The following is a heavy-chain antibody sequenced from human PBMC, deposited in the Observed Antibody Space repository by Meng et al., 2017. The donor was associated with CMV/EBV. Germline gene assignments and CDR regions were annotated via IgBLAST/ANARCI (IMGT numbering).Heavy chain of an antibody. CDR2: IYYSGST. J-gene: IGHJ5*02. D-gene: IGHD2-2*01. Sequence: EALKISCTVSGGSVSSGSYYLSWIRQPPGKGLEWLGYIYYSGSTNYNPSLKSRVTISVDTSKNQFSLKLSSLTAADTAVYSCARCVVVPAAHATPRIWFDPWGQGTLVTVSS. V-gene: IGHV4-61*01. CDR3: ARCVVVPAAHATPRIWFDP. CDR1: GGSVSSGSYY.